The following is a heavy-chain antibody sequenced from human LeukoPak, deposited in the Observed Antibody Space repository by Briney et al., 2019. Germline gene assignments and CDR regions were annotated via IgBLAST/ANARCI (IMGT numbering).Heavy chain of an antibody. Sequence: SETLSLTCTVSGGSISSSSYYWGWIRQPPGKGLEWIGNIYYSGSTYYNPSLKSRVTISVDTSKNQFSLKVSSVTAADTAVYFCARSGGYSYYYYMDVWGKGTTVTVSS. V-gene: IGHV4-39*07. D-gene: IGHD5-12*01. CDR1: GGSISSSSYY. J-gene: IGHJ6*03. CDR3: ARSGGYSYYYYMDV. CDR2: IYYSGST.